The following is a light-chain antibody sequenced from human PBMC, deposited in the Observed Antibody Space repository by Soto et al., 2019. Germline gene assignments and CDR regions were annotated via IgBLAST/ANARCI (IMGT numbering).Light chain of an antibody. CDR2: VAS. CDR1: QPISNW. CDR3: QQANSFPIT. J-gene: IGKJ5*01. Sequence: DIQMTQSPSFVSASVGDRVTITCRASQPISNWLAWYQQKPGKAPKLLIYVASALHSGVPSRFSGSGSGTEFNLTISSLQPEDFATYYCQQANSFPITFGQGTRLEIK. V-gene: IGKV1-12*01.